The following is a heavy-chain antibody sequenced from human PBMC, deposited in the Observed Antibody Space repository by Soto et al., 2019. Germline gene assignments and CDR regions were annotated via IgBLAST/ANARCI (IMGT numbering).Heavy chain of an antibody. CDR2: IYYSGST. Sequence: SETLSLTCTVSGGSVSSGSYYWSWIRQPPGKGLEWIGYIYYSGSTNYNPSLKSRVTISVDTSKNQFSMKLSSVTAADTAVYYCARGGYSYGYDFDYWGQGTLDTVSS. V-gene: IGHV4-61*01. CDR1: GGSVSSGSYY. D-gene: IGHD5-18*01. J-gene: IGHJ4*02. CDR3: ARGGYSYGYDFDY.